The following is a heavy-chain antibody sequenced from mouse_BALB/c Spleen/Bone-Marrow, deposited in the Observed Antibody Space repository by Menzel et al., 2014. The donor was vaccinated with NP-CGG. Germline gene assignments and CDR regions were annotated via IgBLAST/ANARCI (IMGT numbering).Heavy chain of an antibody. J-gene: IGHJ2*01. Sequence: VQLQQSGAELVRPGASVKLSCKASGYTFTTYWMHWVKQRPGQGLEWIGEINPSDGRTNYSEKFKSKATLTVEKSSNTAYMQLSSLTSEDSAVYYCARRDSSGYLFDYWGQGTTLTVSS. CDR3: ARRDSSGYLFDY. CDR2: INPSDGRT. D-gene: IGHD3-2*01. V-gene: IGHV1S81*02. CDR1: GYTFTTYW.